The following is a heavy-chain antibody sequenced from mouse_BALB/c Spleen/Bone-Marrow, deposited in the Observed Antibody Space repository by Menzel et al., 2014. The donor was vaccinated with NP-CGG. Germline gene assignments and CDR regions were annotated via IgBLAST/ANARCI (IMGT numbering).Heavy chain of an antibody. J-gene: IGHJ2*01. CDR1: GYTFTSYV. V-gene: IGHV1-14*01. CDR2: INPYNDGT. D-gene: IGHD6-1*01. Sequence: LVESGPEQVKPGASVKMSCKASGYTFTSYVVHWVKQKPGQGLEWIGYINPYNDGTKYNEKFKGKATLTSDKSSSTAYMELSSLTSEDSAVYYCARRGRIAEALGYWGQGTTLTVSS. CDR3: ARRGRIAEALGY.